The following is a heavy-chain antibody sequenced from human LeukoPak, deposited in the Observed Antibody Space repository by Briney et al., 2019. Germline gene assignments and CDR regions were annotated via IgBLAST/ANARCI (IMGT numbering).Heavy chain of an antibody. D-gene: IGHD5-12*01. Sequence: TLSLTCTVSGGSISSGGYYWSWIRQHPGKGLEWIGYIYYSGGTYYNPSLKSRVTLSVDTSKNQFSLKLSSVTAADTAVYYCARSDYDTFDYWGQGTLVTVSS. CDR2: IYYSGGT. V-gene: IGHV4-31*03. CDR3: ARSDYDTFDY. CDR1: GGSISSGGYY. J-gene: IGHJ4*02.